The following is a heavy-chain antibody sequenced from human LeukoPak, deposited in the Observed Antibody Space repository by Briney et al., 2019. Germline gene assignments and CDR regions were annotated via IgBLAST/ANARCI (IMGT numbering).Heavy chain of an antibody. CDR1: GYTFTSYG. CDR3: ARDDSAAMIKFGGVITH. Sequence: ASVKVSCKASGYTFTSYGISWVRQAPGQGLEWMGWISAYNGNTNYAQKLQGRVTMTTDTSTSTAYMELRSLRSDDTAVYYCARDDSAAMIKFGGVITHWGQGTLVTVSS. CDR2: ISAYNGNT. D-gene: IGHD3-16*02. J-gene: IGHJ4*02. V-gene: IGHV1-18*01.